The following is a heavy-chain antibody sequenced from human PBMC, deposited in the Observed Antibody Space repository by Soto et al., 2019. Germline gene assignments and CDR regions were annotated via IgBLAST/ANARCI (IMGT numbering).Heavy chain of an antibody. V-gene: IGHV1-69*13. D-gene: IGHD5-12*01. CDR3: ARDGEDGYNPSWYFDY. CDR2: IIPIFGTA. J-gene: IGHJ4*02. CDR1: GGTFSSYA. Sequence: SVKVSCKASGGTFSSYAISWVRQAPGQGLEWMGGIIPIFGTANYAQKFQGRVTITADESTSTAYMELSSLRSEDTAVYYCARDGEDGYNPSWYFDYWGQGTLVTSPQ.